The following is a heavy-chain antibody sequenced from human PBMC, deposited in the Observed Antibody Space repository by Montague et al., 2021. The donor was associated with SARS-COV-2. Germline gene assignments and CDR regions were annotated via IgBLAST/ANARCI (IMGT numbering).Heavy chain of an antibody. CDR3: ARVHFVSSGLYPDAFDI. Sequence: TLSLTCTVSGGSINSGGYYWSWIRQHPGKGLEWTGHIYYSGSTYYNPSLKSRLTISVDTSKNQFSLKLSSVTAADTAVYYCARVHFVSSGLYPDAFDIWGQGTMVTVSS. V-gene: IGHV4-31*03. CDR2: IYYSGST. D-gene: IGHD6-19*01. CDR1: GGSINSGGYY. J-gene: IGHJ3*02.